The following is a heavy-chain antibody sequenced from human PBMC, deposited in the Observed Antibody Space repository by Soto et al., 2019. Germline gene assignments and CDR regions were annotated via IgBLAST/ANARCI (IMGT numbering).Heavy chain of an antibody. CDR3: AKDLRESTSSWDFDY. D-gene: IGHD6-13*01. CDR2: IPHDGSNK. CDR1: GFTFSTYG. J-gene: IGHJ4*02. V-gene: IGHV3-30*18. Sequence: QVQLVESGGGVVQPGRSLRLSCAASGFTFSTYGMHWFRQVPGKGLEWVAVIPHDGSNKYYADSVKGRFTISRDNSNNTLYLQMNSLRAEDTAVYYCAKDLRESTSSWDFDYWGQGTLVTVSS.